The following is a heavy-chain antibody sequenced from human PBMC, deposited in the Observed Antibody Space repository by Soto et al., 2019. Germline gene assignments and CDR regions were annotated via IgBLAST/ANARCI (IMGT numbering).Heavy chain of an antibody. J-gene: IGHJ4*02. V-gene: IGHV4-30-2*01. D-gene: IGHD3-22*01. CDR2: IHHSGNT. CDR1: GDFMNSADHS. Sequence: SETLSLTCAVSGDFMNSADHSWAWIRQPPGKGLEWIGYIHHSGNTYSNPALRSRLTMSVDRSKNQSSLKLTSVTATDTAIYYCARQVVVTSYYFDYWGPGTLVTVSS. CDR3: ARQVVVTSYYFDY.